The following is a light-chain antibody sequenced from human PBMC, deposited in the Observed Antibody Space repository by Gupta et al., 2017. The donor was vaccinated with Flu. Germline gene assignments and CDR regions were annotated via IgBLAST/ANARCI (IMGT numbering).Light chain of an antibody. CDR2: DVC. CDR3: QERSNWPWT. J-gene: IGKJ1*01. V-gene: IGKV3-11*01. CDR1: QSISSY. Sequence: EIVLTQSPATLSLSPGERATLSCRASQSISSYLAWYQQKRGQAPRLLIYDVCNSPTGIPDRFSGSGSGTDFTLTIISRVPEDFAVYYCQERSNWPWTFGQGTKVEIK.